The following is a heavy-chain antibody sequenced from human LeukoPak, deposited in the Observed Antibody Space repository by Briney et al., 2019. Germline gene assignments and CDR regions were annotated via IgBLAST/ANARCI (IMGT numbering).Heavy chain of an antibody. CDR1: GFIFSAYS. J-gene: IGHJ6*03. CDR2: ISSSSSTI. CDR3: ARNEYSGYDRVYFYYIDV. D-gene: IGHD5-12*01. V-gene: IGHV3-48*02. Sequence: GGSLRLSCAASGFIFSAYSLNWVGQAQGKGLEWVSYISSSSSTIYYADSVKGRFTISRDNAKNSLYMQMKRLREEDTAVYYCARNEYSGYDRVYFYYIDVWGKGTPVTVSS.